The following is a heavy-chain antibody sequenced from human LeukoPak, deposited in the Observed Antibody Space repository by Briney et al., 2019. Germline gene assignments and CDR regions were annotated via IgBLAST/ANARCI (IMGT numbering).Heavy chain of an antibody. D-gene: IGHD2-2*01. J-gene: IGHJ3*02. CDR3: ARQPAGPAAFDI. CDR1: GGSINNYY. Sequence: SETLSLTCTVSGGSINNYYWSWIRQPPGKGLGWIGYIHYSGGDTNYNPSLKSRLTISVDTSKNQISLMLTSVTAADTSFYYCARQPAGPAAFDIWAQGTMVTVSS. V-gene: IGHV4-59*08. CDR2: IHYSGGDT.